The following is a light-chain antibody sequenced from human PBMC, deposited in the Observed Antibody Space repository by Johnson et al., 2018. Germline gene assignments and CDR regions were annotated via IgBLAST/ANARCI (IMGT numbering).Light chain of an antibody. J-gene: IGLJ1*01. CDR1: SSNIGNNY. V-gene: IGLV1-51*02. CDR3: GTWDSSLSAGNV. Sequence: QSVLTQPPSVSAAPGQKVTISCSGSSSNIGNNYVSWYRQLPGTAPKLLIYENNKQPSGIPDRFSGSKSGTSATLGITGLQTGDEADYYCGTWDSSLSAGNVFGTGTKVTVL. CDR2: ENN.